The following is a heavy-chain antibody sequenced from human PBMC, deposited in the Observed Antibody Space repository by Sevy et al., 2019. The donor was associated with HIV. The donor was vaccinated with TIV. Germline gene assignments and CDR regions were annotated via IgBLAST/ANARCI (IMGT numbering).Heavy chain of an antibody. V-gene: IGHV3-33*08. J-gene: IGHJ4*02. CDR2: IWYDGTNK. D-gene: IGHD6-19*01. CDR1: GFNFSNYV. Sequence: GGSLRLSCAASGFNFSNYVLHWVRQAPGKGLEWVAVIWYDGTNKEYADSVKGRFTISRDNSKNTLYLQMNSLRAEDTAVYYCAREDIRVAGIGYYFHSWGQGTLVTVSS. CDR3: AREDIRVAGIGYYFHS.